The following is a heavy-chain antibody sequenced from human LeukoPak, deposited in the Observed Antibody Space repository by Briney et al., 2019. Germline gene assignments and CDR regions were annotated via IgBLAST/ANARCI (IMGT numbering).Heavy chain of an antibody. CDR1: GYTFTSNY. V-gene: IGHV1-46*01. CDR3: ARDQEGFDY. Sequence: ASVKVSCKASGYTFTSNYIHWVRQAPGQGLEWVGMIYPRDGSTSYAQKFQGRVTVTRDTSTSTVHMELSGLRSEDTAVYYCARDQEGFDYWGQGTLVTVSS. J-gene: IGHJ4*02. CDR2: IYPRDGST.